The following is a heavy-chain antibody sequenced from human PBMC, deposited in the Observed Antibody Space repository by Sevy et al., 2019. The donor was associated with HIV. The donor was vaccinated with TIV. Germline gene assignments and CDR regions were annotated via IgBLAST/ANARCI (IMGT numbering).Heavy chain of an antibody. CDR1: GFTFSSYA. J-gene: IGHJ1*01. Sequence: GGSLRLSCAASGFTFSSYAMSWVRQAPGKGLEWVSAISGSGGSTYYADSVKGRFTISRDNSKNTLYLQMNSLRAEDTTVYYCAKLVGARPDEYFQHWGHGTLVTVSS. CDR2: ISGSGGST. CDR3: AKLVGARPDEYFQH. D-gene: IGHD1-26*01. V-gene: IGHV3-23*01.